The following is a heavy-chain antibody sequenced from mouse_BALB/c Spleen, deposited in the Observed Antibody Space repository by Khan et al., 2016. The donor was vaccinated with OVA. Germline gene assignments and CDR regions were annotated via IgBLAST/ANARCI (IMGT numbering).Heavy chain of an antibody. CDR3: VRIPIPPYHFDY. J-gene: IGHJ2*01. CDR1: GYTFTNYT. Sequence: QVQLQQSGAELARPGASVKMSCKASGYTFTNYTIHWVKQRPGQGLVWIGYINPSSGYTNYNQNYNDKATLTTDRSSSTAYMQLSRLTSDDSAVYECVRIPIPPYHFDYWGQGTTLTGSA. CDR2: INPSSGYT. V-gene: IGHV1-4*01.